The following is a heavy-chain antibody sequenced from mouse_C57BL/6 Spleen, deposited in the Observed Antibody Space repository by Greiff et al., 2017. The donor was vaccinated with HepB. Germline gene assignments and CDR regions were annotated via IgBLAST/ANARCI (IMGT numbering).Heavy chain of an antibody. CDR1: GFTFSSYA. Sequence: VQLKESGEGLVKPGGSLKLSCAASGFTFSSYAMSWVRQTPEKRLEWVAYISSGGDYIYYADTVKGRFTISRDNARNTLYLQMSSLKSEDTAMYYCTRAGGIYYDYDEGYFDVWGTGTTVTVSS. CDR3: TRAGGIYYDYDEGYFDV. V-gene: IGHV5-9-1*02. CDR2: ISSGGDYI. J-gene: IGHJ1*03. D-gene: IGHD2-4*01.